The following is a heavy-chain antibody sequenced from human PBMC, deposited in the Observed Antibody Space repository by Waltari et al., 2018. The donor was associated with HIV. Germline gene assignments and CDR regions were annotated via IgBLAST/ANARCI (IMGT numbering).Heavy chain of an antibody. CDR3: ARDLTGYYDSSGYPHY. CDR1: DYTFSCYV. J-gene: IGHJ4*02. D-gene: IGHD3-22*01. Sequence: QIRLVQSGGELKKPGASVTVSCKAFDYTFSCYVLHWVRQAPGQGLEWMGWITPYNDNTIYAQKFQGRVTMTTDTSTITAYLEVRSLGFDDTAMYFCARDLTGYYDSSGYPHYWGQGTLVTVSS. V-gene: IGHV1-18*01. CDR2: ITPYNDNT.